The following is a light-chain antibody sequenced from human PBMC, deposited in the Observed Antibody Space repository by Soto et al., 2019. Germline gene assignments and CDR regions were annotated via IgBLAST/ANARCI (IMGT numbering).Light chain of an antibody. V-gene: IGLV2-14*03. CDR2: DFS. J-gene: IGLJ1*01. CDR3: SSYTSSSTPV. Sequence: VLTQPASVSGSPGQSIAISCTGTSSDVGSYNYVSWYQRPPGKVHKLIIHDFSNRPSGVSNRFVGSKSGNTASLTISGLQAEDEAEYYCSSYTSSSTPVIGTGSKVTGL. CDR1: SSDVGSYNY.